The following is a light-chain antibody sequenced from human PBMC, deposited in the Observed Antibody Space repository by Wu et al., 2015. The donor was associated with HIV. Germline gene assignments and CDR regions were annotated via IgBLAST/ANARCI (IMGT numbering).Light chain of an antibody. Sequence: DIQLTQSPSSLSASVGDRVTITCRASQYINKNLAWYQQTPGRVPKLLIYGAYTVQSGVPSRFSGRGSGTDFTLTISSLQPEDVATYYCQKYNTAPWTFGQGTKVEMK. CDR3: QKYNTAPWT. CDR1: QYINKN. V-gene: IGKV1-27*01. J-gene: IGKJ1*01. CDR2: GAY.